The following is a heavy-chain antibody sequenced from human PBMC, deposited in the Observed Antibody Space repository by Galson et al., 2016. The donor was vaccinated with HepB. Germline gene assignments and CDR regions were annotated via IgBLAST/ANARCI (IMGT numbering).Heavy chain of an antibody. CDR1: GTSFSGYY. J-gene: IGHJ5*02. Sequence: SETLSLTCAVSGTSFSGYYWSWIRQSSAKGLEWIGQITHSQVTDYNPSLKSRVTISIDRSKDQVFLKLNSVTAAGTAVYYCARVQRAGNWFDPWGQGTLVIVSS. D-gene: IGHD4/OR15-4a*01. CDR2: ITHSQVT. CDR3: ARVQRAGNWFDP. V-gene: IGHV4-34*01.